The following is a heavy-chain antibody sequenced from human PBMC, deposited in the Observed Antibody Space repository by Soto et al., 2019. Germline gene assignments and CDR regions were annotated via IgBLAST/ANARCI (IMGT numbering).Heavy chain of an antibody. CDR3: ARQQQLVQHVFWFDP. V-gene: IGHV4-59*01. CDR1: GGSISSYY. Sequence: SETLSLTCTVSGGSISSYYWSWIRQPPGKGLEWIGYIYYSGSTNYNPSLKSRVTISVDTSKNQFSLKLSSVTAADTAVYYCARQQQLVQHVFWFDPWGQGTLVTVSS. CDR2: IYYSGST. J-gene: IGHJ5*02. D-gene: IGHD6-13*01.